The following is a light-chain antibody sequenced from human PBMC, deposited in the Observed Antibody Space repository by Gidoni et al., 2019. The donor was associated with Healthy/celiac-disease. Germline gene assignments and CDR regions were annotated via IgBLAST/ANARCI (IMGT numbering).Light chain of an antibody. CDR1: QSISSW. CDR2: KAS. J-gene: IGKJ3*01. V-gene: IGKV1-5*03. CDR3: QQYNSYSRG. Sequence: DIQMTQSPSTLSASVGDRVTITCRASQSISSWLAWYQQKPGKAPKLLIYKASSLESGVPSRFSGSGSGTEFTLTISSLQPDDFATYYCQQYNSYSRGFGPXTKVDIK.